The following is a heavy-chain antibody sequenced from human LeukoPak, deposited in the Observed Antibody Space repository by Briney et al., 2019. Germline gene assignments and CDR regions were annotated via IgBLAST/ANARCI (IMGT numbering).Heavy chain of an antibody. CDR2: FDPEDGET. Sequence: RASVKVSCKVSGYTLTELSMHWVRRAPGKGLEWMGGFDPEDGETIYAQKFQGRVTMTEDTSTDTAYMELSSLRSEDTAVYYCARVNYGSGSYYFDYWGQGTLVTVSS. J-gene: IGHJ4*02. V-gene: IGHV1-24*01. CDR1: GYTLTELS. CDR3: ARVNYGSGSYYFDY. D-gene: IGHD3-10*01.